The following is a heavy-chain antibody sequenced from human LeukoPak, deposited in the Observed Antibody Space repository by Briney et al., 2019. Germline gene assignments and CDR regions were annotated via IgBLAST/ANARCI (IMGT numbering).Heavy chain of an antibody. CDR2: IYYSGST. CDR1: GGSVSSGSYY. Sequence: SETLSLTCTVSGGSVSSGSYYWSWIRQPPGKGLDWIGYIYYSGSTNYNPSLKSRVTISVDTSKNQFSLKLSSVTAADTAVYYCARGDRYYDILTGYYSGADYYYYGMDVWGQGTTVTVSS. J-gene: IGHJ6*02. V-gene: IGHV4-61*01. CDR3: ARGDRYYDILTGYYSGADYYYYGMDV. D-gene: IGHD3-9*01.